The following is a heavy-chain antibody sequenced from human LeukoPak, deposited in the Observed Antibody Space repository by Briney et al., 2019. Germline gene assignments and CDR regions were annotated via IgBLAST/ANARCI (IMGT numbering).Heavy chain of an antibody. D-gene: IGHD6-19*01. CDR1: GGSISSGGYY. Sequence: PSQTLSLTCTVSGGSISSGGYYWSWIRQPPGKGLEWIGYIYHSGSTYYNPSLKSRVTISVDRSKNQFSLKLSSVTAADTAVYYCAKHYSGWYPYFDYWGQGTLVTVSS. V-gene: IGHV4-30-2*01. CDR2: IYHSGST. CDR3: AKHYSGWYPYFDY. J-gene: IGHJ4*02.